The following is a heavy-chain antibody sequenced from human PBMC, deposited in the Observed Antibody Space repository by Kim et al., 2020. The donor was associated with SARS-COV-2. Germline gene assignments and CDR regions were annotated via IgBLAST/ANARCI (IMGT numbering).Heavy chain of an antibody. D-gene: IGHD6-6*01. CDR3: AHRGIAARRLFDP. J-gene: IGHJ5*02. V-gene: IGHV2-5*01. Sequence: NTSLKRRLTITKDTSKNQVVLTMTNMDTVDTATYYCAHRGIAARRLFDPWGQGTLVTVSS.